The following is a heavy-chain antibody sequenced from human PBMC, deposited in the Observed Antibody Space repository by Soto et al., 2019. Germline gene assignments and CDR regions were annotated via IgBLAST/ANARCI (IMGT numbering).Heavy chain of an antibody. V-gene: IGHV1-18*04. CDR3: ARLMSGIHSDWFDP. D-gene: IGHD1-26*01. CDR2: SSDDNGKI. CDR1: GYTFSRYG. Sequence: ASVKVSCKASGYTFSRYGISWVRQAPGQGLEWMGWSSDDNGKIEYAQKIQGRVTMTTDTSTSTAYMELRSLRSDDTAVYYCARLMSGIHSDWFDPWGQGTLVTVSS. J-gene: IGHJ5*02.